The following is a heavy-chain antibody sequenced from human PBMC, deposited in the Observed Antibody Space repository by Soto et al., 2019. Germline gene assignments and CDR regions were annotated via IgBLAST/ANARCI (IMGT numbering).Heavy chain of an antibody. CDR3: ARDHLGDFHPNYYFDY. CDR1: GFTFSSYG. Sequence: QVQLVESGGGVVQPGRSLRLSCAASGFTFSSYGLHWVRQAPGKGLEWVAVIWYDGNSRYYADSVKGRFTISRDNSKNTLYLQMNSLRAEDTAMYYCARDHLGDFHPNYYFDYWGQGTLVTVSS. V-gene: IGHV3-33*01. J-gene: IGHJ4*02. D-gene: IGHD3-10*01. CDR2: IWYDGNSR.